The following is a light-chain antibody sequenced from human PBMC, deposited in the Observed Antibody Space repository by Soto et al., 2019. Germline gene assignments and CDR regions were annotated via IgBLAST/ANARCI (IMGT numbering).Light chain of an antibody. CDR3: CSYAGSSTYVV. J-gene: IGLJ2*01. CDR2: EVS. Sequence: QSALTRPASVSGSPGQSITISCTGTSSDVGSYNLVSWYQQHPDKAPKLMIYEVSKRPSGVSNRFSGSKSGNTASLTISGLQAEDEADYYCCSYAGSSTYVVFGGGTKLTVL. CDR1: SSDVGSYNL. V-gene: IGLV2-23*02.